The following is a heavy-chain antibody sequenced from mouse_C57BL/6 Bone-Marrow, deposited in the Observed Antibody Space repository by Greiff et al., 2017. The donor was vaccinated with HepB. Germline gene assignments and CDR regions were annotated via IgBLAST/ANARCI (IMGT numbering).Heavy chain of an antibody. CDR3: ARSTVVSLDFDV. D-gene: IGHD1-1*01. Sequence: VQLQQSGPELVKPGASVKISCKASGYTFTDYYMNWVKQSHGKSLEWIGDINPNNGGTSYNQKFKGKATLTVDKSSSTAYMELRSLTSEDSAVYYCARSTVVSLDFDVWGTGTTVTVSS. V-gene: IGHV1-26*01. CDR1: GYTFTDYY. CDR2: INPNNGGT. J-gene: IGHJ1*03.